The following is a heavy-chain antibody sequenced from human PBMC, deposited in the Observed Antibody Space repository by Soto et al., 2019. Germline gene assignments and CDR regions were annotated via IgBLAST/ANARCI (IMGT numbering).Heavy chain of an antibody. V-gene: IGHV1-69*13. J-gene: IGHJ4*02. Sequence: ASVKVSCKASGGTFSSYAFSWVRQAPGQGLEWMGGIIRIFHTPTYAQKFQGRVTITADESTSTAYMELISLRSDGTAVYYCVHRRDGYNSASFDYWGQGTLVTVSS. D-gene: IGHD5-12*01. CDR2: IIRIFHTP. CDR1: GGTFSSYA. CDR3: VHRRDGYNSASFDY.